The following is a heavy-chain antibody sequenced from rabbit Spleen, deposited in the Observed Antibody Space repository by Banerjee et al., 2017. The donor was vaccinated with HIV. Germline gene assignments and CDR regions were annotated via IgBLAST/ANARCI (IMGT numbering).Heavy chain of an antibody. J-gene: IGHJ4*01. CDR3: TRDAAGREDFNL. CDR1: GSSFSSNG. CDR2: IHHDGPT. Sequence: QEQLVESGGGLVKPGASLTLTCTASGSSFSSNGMCWVRQAPGKGLEWIACIHHDGPTWYASWAKGRFTISKTSSTTVTLQMTSLTAADTATYFCTRDAAGREDFNLWGPGTLVTVS. V-gene: IGHV1S45*01. D-gene: IGHD4-2*01.